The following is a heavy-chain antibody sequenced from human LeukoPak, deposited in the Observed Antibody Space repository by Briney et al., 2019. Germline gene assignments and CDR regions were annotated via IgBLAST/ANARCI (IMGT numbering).Heavy chain of an antibody. J-gene: IGHJ4*02. D-gene: IGHD3-10*01. CDR3: ATGSAFGYYFDY. V-gene: IGHV1-24*01. Sequence: KFQGRVTMTEDTSTDTAYVDLSSLRSEDTAVYYCATGSAFGYYFDYWGQGILVTVSS.